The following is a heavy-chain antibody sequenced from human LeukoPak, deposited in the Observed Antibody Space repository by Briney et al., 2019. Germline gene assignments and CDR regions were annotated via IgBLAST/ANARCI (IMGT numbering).Heavy chain of an antibody. Sequence: ASVKVSCKAAGYTFNYYAITWVRQAPGQGLEWMGWISAYNGDIKYTQKLQGGVTMTTDTSTSTAYMELRSLTSDDTAAYYCAREPYSSGFYYYLDYWGQGTLVTVSS. V-gene: IGHV1-18*01. CDR3: AREPYSSGFYYYLDY. J-gene: IGHJ4*02. CDR2: ISAYNGDI. D-gene: IGHD3-22*01. CDR1: GYTFNYYA.